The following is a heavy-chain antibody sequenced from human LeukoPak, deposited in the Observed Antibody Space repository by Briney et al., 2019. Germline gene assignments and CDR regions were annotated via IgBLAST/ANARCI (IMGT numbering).Heavy chain of an antibody. CDR3: ARELVSSSWEGCWFDP. CDR1: GYTFTGYY. J-gene: IGHJ5*02. V-gene: IGHV1-2*02. D-gene: IGHD6-13*01. CDR2: INPNSGGT. Sequence: ASVKVSCKASGYTFTGYYMHWVRQAPGQGLERMGWINPNSGGTNYAQKFQGRVTMTRDTSISTAYMELSRLRSDDTAVYYCARELVSSSWEGCWFDPWGQGTLVTVSS.